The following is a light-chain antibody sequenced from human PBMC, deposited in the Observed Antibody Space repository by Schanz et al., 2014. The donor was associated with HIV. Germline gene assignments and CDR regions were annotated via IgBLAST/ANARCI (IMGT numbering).Light chain of an antibody. V-gene: IGKV1-39*01. Sequence: DIQMTQSPSSLSASVGDRVTITCRASQSISSYLNWYQHKPGKAPTLLIYGASSLRSGVPARFSGSGSGTDFTLTISSLEPEDFAVYYCQQRSNWPLTFGGGTKVEIK. CDR1: QSISSY. J-gene: IGKJ4*01. CDR2: GAS. CDR3: QQRSNWPLT.